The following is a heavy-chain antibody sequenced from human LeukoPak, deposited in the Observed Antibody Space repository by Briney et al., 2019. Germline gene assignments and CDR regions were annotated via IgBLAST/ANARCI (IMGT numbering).Heavy chain of an antibody. CDR2: ISGSGGST. Sequence: GGSLRLSCAASGFTFSNYAMSWVRQAPGKGLEWVSVISGSGGSTYHADFVKGRFTISRDNSNNTLYLQMNSLRAEDTAIYYCAKVRSAVVAAATNYWGQGTLVTVSS. V-gene: IGHV3-23*01. J-gene: IGHJ4*02. CDR1: GFTFSNYA. D-gene: IGHD2-15*01. CDR3: AKVRSAVVAAATNY.